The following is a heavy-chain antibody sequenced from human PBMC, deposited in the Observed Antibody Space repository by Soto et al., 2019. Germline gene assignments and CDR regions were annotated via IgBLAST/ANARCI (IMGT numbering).Heavy chain of an antibody. D-gene: IGHD3-22*01. V-gene: IGHV3-30*18. Sequence: QVQLVESGGGVVQPGRSQRLSCAASGFTFSGYGMHWVRQAPGKGLEWVAVISFDGSNKYYADSVKGRFTISRDNSKKTLYLQMNSLRAEDTAVYYCAKVRPSASSGYYFDYWGQGTLVTVSS. CDR2: ISFDGSNK. CDR1: GFTFSGYG. J-gene: IGHJ4*02. CDR3: AKVRPSASSGYYFDY.